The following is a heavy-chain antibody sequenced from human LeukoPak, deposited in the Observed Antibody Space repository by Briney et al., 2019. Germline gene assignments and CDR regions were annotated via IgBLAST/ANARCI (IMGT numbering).Heavy chain of an antibody. CDR2: INPNSGGT. Sequence: GASVKVPCKASGYTFTGYYMHWVRQVPGQGLEWMGWINPNSGGTNYAQKFQGRVTMTRDTSISTAYMELSRLRSDDTAVYYCARGILEDRRFGILAVAGITYYYYYYMDVWGKGTTVTISS. D-gene: IGHD6-19*01. CDR1: GYTFTGYY. V-gene: IGHV1-2*02. J-gene: IGHJ6*03. CDR3: ARGILEDRRFGILAVAGITYYYYYYMDV.